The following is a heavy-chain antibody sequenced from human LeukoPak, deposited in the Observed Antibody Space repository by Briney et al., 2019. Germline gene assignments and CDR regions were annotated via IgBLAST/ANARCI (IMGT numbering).Heavy chain of an antibody. CDR2: INSDGSST. D-gene: IGHD3-22*01. CDR1: GFTFSSYW. Sequence: PGGSLRLSCAASGFTFSSYWMHWVRQAPGKGLVWVSRINSDGSSTSYADSVKGRFTISRDNAKNTLYLQMNSLRAEDTAVYYCVRVAPLDNSGPTWGQGTLVTVSS. V-gene: IGHV3-74*01. J-gene: IGHJ5*02. CDR3: VRVAPLDNSGPT.